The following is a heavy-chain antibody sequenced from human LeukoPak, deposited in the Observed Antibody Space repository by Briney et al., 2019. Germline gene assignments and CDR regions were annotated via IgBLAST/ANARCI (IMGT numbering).Heavy chain of an antibody. Sequence: SETLSLTCTVSGGSISSYYWSWIGKPPGKGLEGMGYIYYSGSTNYNPSLKTRVTISVDTSKTQFSLPLSCVTAAATAVYYCARVKNSGWYASRTFDFDYWGQGTLVTVSS. CDR2: IYYSGST. CDR3: ARVKNSGWYASRTFDFDY. V-gene: IGHV4-59*01. D-gene: IGHD6-19*01. CDR1: GGSISSYY. J-gene: IGHJ4*02.